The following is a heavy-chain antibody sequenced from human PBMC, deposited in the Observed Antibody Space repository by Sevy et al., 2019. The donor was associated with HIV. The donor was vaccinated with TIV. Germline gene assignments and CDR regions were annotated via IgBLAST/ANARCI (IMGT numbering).Heavy chain of an antibody. V-gene: IGHV1-8*01. D-gene: IGHD3-22*01. Sequence: ASVKVSCKASGYTFTSYDINWVRQATGQGLEWMGWMNPNSGNTGYAQKFQGRVTMTRNTSISTAYMELSSLRSEDTAVYYCAGDLTYYYDSSGEGAFDIWGQGTMVTVSS. CDR3: AGDLTYYYDSSGEGAFDI. CDR1: GYTFTSYD. J-gene: IGHJ3*02. CDR2: MNPNSGNT.